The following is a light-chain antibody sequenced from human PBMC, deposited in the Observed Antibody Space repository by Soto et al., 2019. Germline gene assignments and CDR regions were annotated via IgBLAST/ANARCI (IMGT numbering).Light chain of an antibody. V-gene: IGKV3-11*01. Sequence: EIVLTQSPATLSLSPGERATLSCRASQSVSSYLAWYQQKPGQAPRLLIYDASNRATGIPARFSGSGSATDFTLTISSLEPDDFAVYYCQRRSDWPSTFGGGTKVQIK. CDR1: QSVSSY. CDR3: QRRSDWPST. CDR2: DAS. J-gene: IGKJ4*01.